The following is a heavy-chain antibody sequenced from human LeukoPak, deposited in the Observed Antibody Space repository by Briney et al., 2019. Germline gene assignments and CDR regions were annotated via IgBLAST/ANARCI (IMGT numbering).Heavy chain of an antibody. V-gene: IGHV4-59*01. CDR2: IYNSGST. Sequence: PSETLSLTCIVSGGSISTYYWGWIRQPPGKGLEWIGYIYNSGSTNYNPSLKSRVSISVDTSKNQFSLRLSSVTAADTAIYYCARDRGYDSSARPLAFDYWGQGTRVTVSS. J-gene: IGHJ4*02. D-gene: IGHD3-22*01. CDR1: GGSISTYY. CDR3: ARDRGYDSSARPLAFDY.